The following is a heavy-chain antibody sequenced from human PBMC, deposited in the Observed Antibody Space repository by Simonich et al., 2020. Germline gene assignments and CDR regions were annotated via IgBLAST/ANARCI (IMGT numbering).Heavy chain of an antibody. D-gene: IGHD2-15*01. CDR1: GGSISSSY. Sequence: QVQLQESGPGLVKPSETLSLTCTVSGGSISSSYWSWIRQPPGKGLEWLGYIYYSGITNYNPSLKSRVTISVDTSKNQFSLKLSSVTAADTAVYYCARGGLYFDYWGQGTLVTVSS. CDR3: ARGGLYFDY. J-gene: IGHJ4*02. CDR2: IYYSGIT. V-gene: IGHV4-59*01.